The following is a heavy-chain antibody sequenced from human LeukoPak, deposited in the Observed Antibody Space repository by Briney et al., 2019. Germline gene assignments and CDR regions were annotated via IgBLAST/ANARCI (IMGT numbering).Heavy chain of an antibody. CDR1: GGSISPYY. Sequence: SETLPLTCTVSGGSISPYYWIWIRQPAGKGLEWIGRISSSGSTNYNPSLKSRVTLSVDTSKNQFSLKLNSVTAADTAVYYCARWPTTQGTFDIWGQGTMVTVSS. CDR2: ISSSGST. D-gene: IGHD1-1*01. CDR3: ARWPTTQGTFDI. J-gene: IGHJ3*02. V-gene: IGHV4-4*07.